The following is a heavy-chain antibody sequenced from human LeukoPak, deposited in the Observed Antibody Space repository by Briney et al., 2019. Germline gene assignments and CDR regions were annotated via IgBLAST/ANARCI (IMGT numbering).Heavy chain of an antibody. CDR1: GFTFSSYG. CDR2: ISYDGSNK. D-gene: IGHD2-15*01. V-gene: IGHV3-30*18. CDR3: AKDVGYCSGGSCRDY. Sequence: GGSLRLSCAASGFTFSSYGMHWVRQAPGKGLEWVAVISYDGSNKYYADSVKGRFTISRDNSKSTLYLQMNSLRAEDTAVYYCAKDVGYCSGGSCRDYWGQGTLVTVSS. J-gene: IGHJ4*02.